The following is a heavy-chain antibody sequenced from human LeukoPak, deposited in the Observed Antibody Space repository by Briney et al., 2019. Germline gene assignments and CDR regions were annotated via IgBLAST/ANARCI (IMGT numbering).Heavy chain of an antibody. V-gene: IGHV1-2*02. Sequence: ASVKVSCKASGYTFTGYYIHWVRQAPGQGLEWMGWINPNSGGTNYAQKFQGRVTMTRDTSISTAYMELSRLRSDDTAMYYCAKSNGYYYYYGMDVWGQGTTVTVSS. CDR1: GYTFTGYY. CDR3: AKSNGYYYYYGMDV. CDR2: INPNSGGT. D-gene: IGHD4/OR15-4a*01. J-gene: IGHJ6*02.